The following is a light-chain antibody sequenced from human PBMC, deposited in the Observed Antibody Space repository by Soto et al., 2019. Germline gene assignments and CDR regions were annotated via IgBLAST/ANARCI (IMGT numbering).Light chain of an antibody. CDR1: QSVSSSY. J-gene: IGKJ4*01. Sequence: EIALTQSPALLYVSPGDRVTLSCRASQSVSSSYLAWYQQKPGQAPRLLIYGPSSRATGIPDRFSGSGSGTDFTLTISSLQPEDFATYYCQQSYSTPLSFGGGTKVDIK. CDR2: GPS. CDR3: QQSYSTPLS. V-gene: IGKV3D-20*02.